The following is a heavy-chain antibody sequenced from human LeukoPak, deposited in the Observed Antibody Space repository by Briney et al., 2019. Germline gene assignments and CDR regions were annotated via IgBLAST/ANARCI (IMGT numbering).Heavy chain of an antibody. D-gene: IGHD3-22*01. Sequence: PGGSLRLSCAASEFTFSSYGMHWVRQAPGKGLEWVAVISYDGSNKYYADSVKGRFTISRGNSKNTLYLQMNSLRAEDTAVYYCAKAHYYDSSGYYLLSSQIDYWGQGTLVTVSS. J-gene: IGHJ4*02. CDR3: AKAHYYDSSGYYLLSSQIDY. CDR2: ISYDGSNK. CDR1: EFTFSSYG. V-gene: IGHV3-30*18.